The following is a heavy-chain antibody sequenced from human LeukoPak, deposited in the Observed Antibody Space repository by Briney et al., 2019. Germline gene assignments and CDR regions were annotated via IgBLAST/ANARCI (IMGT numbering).Heavy chain of an antibody. CDR2: INPNSGGK. D-gene: IGHD3-10*02. Sequence: VASLKVSCKASRYTFTVYYIHWVRQAPGQGLEWMGWINPNSGGKDYAQKFQDRVTMTRDTSISTAYMELSSRRSDDSAVYCCARDGSVPYVYWVQGALVTVSS. CDR3: ARDGSVPYVY. J-gene: IGHJ4*02. CDR1: RYTFTVYY. V-gene: IGHV1-2*02.